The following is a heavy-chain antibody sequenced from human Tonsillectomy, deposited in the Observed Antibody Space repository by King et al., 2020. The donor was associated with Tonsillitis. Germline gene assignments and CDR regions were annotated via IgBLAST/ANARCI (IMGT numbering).Heavy chain of an antibody. CDR3: ARNAGGPYNGDSRSYMDV. CDR1: GFTFGDYA. D-gene: IGHD4-17*01. Sequence: VQLVESGGGLEQPGRSLRRSCTASGFTFGDYARSWVRQAPGKGLEGVGFMGSKDFGGKKAYAASVKGRFTVSRDDSKSIAYLQMNSLKTEDTAVDYCARNAGGPYNGDSRSYMDVWGKGTTVTVSS. V-gene: IGHV3-49*04. CDR2: MGSKDFGGKK. J-gene: IGHJ6*03.